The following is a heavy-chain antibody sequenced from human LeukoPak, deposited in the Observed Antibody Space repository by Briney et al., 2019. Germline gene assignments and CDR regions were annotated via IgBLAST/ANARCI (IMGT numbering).Heavy chain of an antibody. V-gene: IGHV1-69*04. Sequence: EASVKVSCKASGYTFTSYYMHWVRQAPGQGLEWMGRIIPILGIANYAQKFQGRVTITADKSTSTAYMELSSLRSEDTAVYYCARDLAAGYFDYWGQGTLVTVSS. CDR3: ARDLAAGYFDY. J-gene: IGHJ4*02. CDR2: IIPILGIA. CDR1: GYTFTSYY. D-gene: IGHD6-13*01.